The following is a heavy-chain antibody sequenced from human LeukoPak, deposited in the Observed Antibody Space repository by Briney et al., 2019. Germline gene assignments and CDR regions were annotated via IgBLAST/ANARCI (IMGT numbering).Heavy chain of an antibody. D-gene: IGHD2-2*01. CDR3: ARESVPATLDY. Sequence: ASVKVSCKASGYTFTNYGITWVRQAPGQGLEWMGWISGHQGNTKYAQNFQGRVTMTIDTSTSTAYMDLRSLRSDDTAVYYCARESVPATLDYWGQGTLVTVSS. CDR1: GYTFTNYG. V-gene: IGHV1-18*01. CDR2: ISGHQGNT. J-gene: IGHJ4*02.